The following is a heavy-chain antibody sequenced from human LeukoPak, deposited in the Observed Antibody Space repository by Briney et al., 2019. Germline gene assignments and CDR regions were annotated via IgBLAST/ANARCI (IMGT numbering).Heavy chain of an antibody. V-gene: IGHV3-30-3*01. J-gene: IGHJ4*02. D-gene: IGHD2-21*01. CDR1: GFTFSSYA. CDR2: ISYDGSNK. Sequence: GGSLRLSCAASGFTFSSYAMHWVRQAPGKGLEWVAVISYDGSNKYYADSVTGRFTISRDNSKNTLYLQMNSLRAEDTAVYYCARSIGDYWGQGTLVTVSS. CDR3: ARSIGDY.